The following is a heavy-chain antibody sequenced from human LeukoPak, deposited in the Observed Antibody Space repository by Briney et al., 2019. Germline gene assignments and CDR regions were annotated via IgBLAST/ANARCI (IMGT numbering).Heavy chain of an antibody. J-gene: IGHJ5*02. CDR2: ISAYNGNT. CDR3: ARDFSVPYCSSTSCYFRRGNWFDP. Sequence: GASVKVSCKASGYTFTSYGISWVRQAPGQGLEWMGWISAYNGNTNYAQKLQGRVTMTTDTSTSTAYMELRSLRSDDTAVYYCARDFSVPYCSSTSCYFRRGNWFDPWGQGTLVTVSS. D-gene: IGHD2-2*01. CDR1: GYTFTSYG. V-gene: IGHV1-18*01.